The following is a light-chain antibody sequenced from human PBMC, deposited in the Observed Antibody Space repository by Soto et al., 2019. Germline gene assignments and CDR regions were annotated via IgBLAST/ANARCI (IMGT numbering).Light chain of an antibody. V-gene: IGKV3-20*01. CDR1: QPVSGNF. CDR2: GVS. J-gene: IGKJ5*01. Sequence: LVLXPSPGTLSLSPGESATLSCSASQPVSGNFLAWYQQKPGLAPRLLIYGVSSRASGIPERFFGSGSGKDFTITINRLEPEDFAVYYCQQYANSPITFGQGTRLEIK. CDR3: QQYANSPIT.